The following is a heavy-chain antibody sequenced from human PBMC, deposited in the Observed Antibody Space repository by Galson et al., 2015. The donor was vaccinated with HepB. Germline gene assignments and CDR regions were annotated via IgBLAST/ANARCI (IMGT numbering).Heavy chain of an antibody. CDR3: ARESPARHDYSNDRGNWFDP. Sequence: SVKVSCKASGYTFTSYYMHWVRQAPGQGLEWMGIINPSGGSTSYEQKFQGRVTMTRDTSTSTVYMELSSLRSEDTAVYYCARESPARHDYSNDRGNWFDPWGQGTLVTVSS. CDR2: INPSGGST. CDR1: GYTFTSYY. V-gene: IGHV1-46*01. J-gene: IGHJ5*02. D-gene: IGHD4-11*01.